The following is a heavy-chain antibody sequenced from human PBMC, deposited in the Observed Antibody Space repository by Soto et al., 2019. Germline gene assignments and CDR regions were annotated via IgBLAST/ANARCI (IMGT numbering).Heavy chain of an antibody. V-gene: IGHV3-53*01. CDR1: GFTVSSNY. Sequence: EVQLVESGGGLIQPGGSLRLSCAASGFTVSSNYMSWVRQAPGKGLEWVSVIYSGGSTYYADSVKGRFTISRDNSKNTLYLQMNSLRAEDTAVYYCARVSGYDSSGHDYWGQGTLVTVSS. D-gene: IGHD3-22*01. CDR2: IYSGGST. CDR3: ARVSGYDSSGHDY. J-gene: IGHJ4*02.